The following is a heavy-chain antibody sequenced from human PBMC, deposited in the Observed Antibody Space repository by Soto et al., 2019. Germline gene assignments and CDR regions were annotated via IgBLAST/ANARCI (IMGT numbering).Heavy chain of an antibody. CDR2: ISFDGSNK. J-gene: IGHJ4*02. D-gene: IGHD2-21*02. V-gene: IGHV3-30*18. CDR3: AKGGGAYGGGDCQQPFDS. Sequence: QVQLVESGGGVVQPGRSLRLSCAASGFTFSSYGMHWVRQAPGKGLEWVAVISFDGSNKYYADTVKGGFAISRDSSKNSLYLQKNSLKAEDTAVYYGAKGGGAYGGGDCQQPFDSWGQGTLVTVSS. CDR1: GFTFSSYG.